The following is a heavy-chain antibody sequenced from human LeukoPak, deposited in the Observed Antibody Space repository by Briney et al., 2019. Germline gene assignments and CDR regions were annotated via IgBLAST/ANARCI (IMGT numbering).Heavy chain of an antibody. J-gene: IGHJ4*02. V-gene: IGHV3-48*03. CDR1: GFIFSSFE. D-gene: IGHD3-16*01. Sequence: PGGSLRLSCAASGFIFSSFEMAWVRQAPRKVLEWISYISDSGRIIKDADSVKGRLTISREDTHNTGYLQMNRLRAEDTAIYYCAGGPQYGGSFAYWRQGPLVPVSS. CDR2: ISDSGRII. CDR3: AGGPQYGGSFAY.